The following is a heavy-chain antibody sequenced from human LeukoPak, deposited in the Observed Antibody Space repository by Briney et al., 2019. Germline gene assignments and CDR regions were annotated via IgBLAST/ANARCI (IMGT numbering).Heavy chain of an antibody. CDR3: ARDRRIVGATYYYYYYYMDV. V-gene: IGHV4-59*12. CDR2: IYYSGST. CDR1: GGSISSYY. J-gene: IGHJ6*03. Sequence: KPSETLSLTCTVSGGSISSYYWSWIRQPPGKGLEWIGYIYYSGSTVYNPSLKSRVTISVDTSKNQFSLKLSSVTAADTAVYYCARDRRIVGATYYYYYYYMDVWGKGTTVTISS. D-gene: IGHD1-26*01.